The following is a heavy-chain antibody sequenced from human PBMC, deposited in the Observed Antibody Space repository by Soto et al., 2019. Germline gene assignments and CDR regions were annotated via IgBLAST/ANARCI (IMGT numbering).Heavy chain of an antibody. CDR3: ARDVGSSHGPGHPHYFDY. Sequence: QVQLQESGPGLVKPSQTLSLTCTVSGGSISSGDYYWSWIRQLPGKDREWFVYIYYNGNTYYTPSLKSRATISLDTSRNQFFLNLNSVTAADTAVYYCARDVGSSHGPGHPHYFDYWGQGTLVTVSS. V-gene: IGHV4-31*03. D-gene: IGHD2-2*01. CDR1: GGSISSGDYY. CDR2: IYYNGNT. J-gene: IGHJ4*02.